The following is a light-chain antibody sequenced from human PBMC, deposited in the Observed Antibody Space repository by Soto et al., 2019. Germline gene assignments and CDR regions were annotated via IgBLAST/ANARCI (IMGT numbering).Light chain of an antibody. CDR3: SSYAPTSTYV. CDR2: EGS. Sequence: QSALTQPASVSGSPVQSITISCTGTSSDVGNYNLVSWYQQHPGKAPKLMIYEGSKRPSGVSDRFSGSKSGNTASLTISGLQAEDEADYYCSSYAPTSTYVFGTGTKLTVL. V-gene: IGLV2-23*01. CDR1: SSDVGNYNL. J-gene: IGLJ1*01.